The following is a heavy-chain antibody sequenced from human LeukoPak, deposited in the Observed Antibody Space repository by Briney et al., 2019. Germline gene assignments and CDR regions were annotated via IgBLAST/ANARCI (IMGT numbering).Heavy chain of an antibody. J-gene: IGHJ4*02. CDR3: ANLRGRGAYGYSGNSCYSY. D-gene: IGHD2-15*01. V-gene: IGHV3-23*01. CDR2: ISGSGGST. CDR1: GFTFSSYA. Sequence: PGGSLRLSCAASGFTFSSYAMSWVRQAPGKGLEWVSAISGSGGSTYYTDSVKGRFTISRDNSKNTLFLQMNSLRAEDTAVYYCANLRGRGAYGYSGNSCYSYWGQGTLVTVSS.